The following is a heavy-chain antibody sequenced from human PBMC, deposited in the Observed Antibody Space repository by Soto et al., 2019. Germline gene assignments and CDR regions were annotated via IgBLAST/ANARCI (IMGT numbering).Heavy chain of an antibody. V-gene: IGHV1-69*02. CDR1: GGTFSIYT. D-gene: IGHD6-13*01. CDR2: VIPFLDIT. J-gene: IGHJ4*02. CDR3: ARYSDNSNWPNFDS. Sequence: QVQLVQSGSEVKKPGSSVRVSCKASGGTFSIYTISWVRQAPGQGLEWMGRVIPFLDITSYSQRFQGRVTITANKSTTTAYMELSSLRSEDTAVYYCARYSDNSNWPNFDSWGQGTLVSVSS.